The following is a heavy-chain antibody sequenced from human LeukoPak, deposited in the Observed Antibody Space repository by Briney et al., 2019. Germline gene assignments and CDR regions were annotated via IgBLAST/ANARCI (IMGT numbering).Heavy chain of an antibody. J-gene: IGHJ4*02. CDR1: GFSFSNYA. Sequence: GGSLRLSCSASGFSFSNYAMHWVRQAPGKGLEYVSAISTNGGHTYYADSVQGRFTISRDDSKNTLYLQMSSLRAEDTALYYCVKDLLGYCSSTSCYATGPFDYWGRGTLSASPQ. D-gene: IGHD2-2*01. V-gene: IGHV3-64D*09. CDR2: ISTNGGHT. CDR3: VKDLLGYCSSTSCYATGPFDY.